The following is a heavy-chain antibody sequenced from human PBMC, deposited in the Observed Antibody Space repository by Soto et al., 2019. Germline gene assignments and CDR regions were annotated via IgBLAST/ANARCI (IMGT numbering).Heavy chain of an antibody. CDR2: LSWNSGSI. CDR3: AKGEEWLVDY. V-gene: IGHV3-9*01. Sequence: EVQLVESGGGLVQPGRSLRLSCAASGFTFDDYAMHWVRQAPGKGLEWVSGLSWNSGSIGYADSVKGRFTISRDNAKNSLYLQMNSLRAEDTALYYCAKGEEWLVDYWGQGTLVTVSS. D-gene: IGHD3-3*01. J-gene: IGHJ4*02. CDR1: GFTFDDYA.